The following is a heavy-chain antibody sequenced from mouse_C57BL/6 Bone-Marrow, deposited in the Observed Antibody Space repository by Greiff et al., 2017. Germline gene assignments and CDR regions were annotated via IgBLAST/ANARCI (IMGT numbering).Heavy chain of an antibody. D-gene: IGHD1-1*01. J-gene: IGHJ2*01. CDR1: GYTFTSYG. V-gene: IGHV1-81*01. Sequence: VQLQQSGAELARPGASVKLSCKASGYTFTSYGISWVKQRTGQGLEWIGEIYPRSGNTYYNEKFKGKATLTADKSSSTAYMELRSLTSEDSAVYFCARGGGSITTVVATDYWGQGTTLTVSS. CDR3: ARGGGSITTVVATDY. CDR2: IYPRSGNT.